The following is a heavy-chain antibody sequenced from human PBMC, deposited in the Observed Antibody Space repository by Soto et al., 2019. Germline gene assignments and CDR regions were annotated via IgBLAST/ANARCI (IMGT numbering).Heavy chain of an antibody. CDR3: ARGVPAAMSYYYYGMDV. CDR2: ISAYNGNT. Sequence: SVKDSCKASCYTFTSYGISWVRQAPGQGLEWMGWISAYNGNTNYAQKLQGRVTMTTDTSTSTAYMELRSLRSDDTAVYYCARGVPAAMSYYYYGMDVWGQGTKVTVSS. V-gene: IGHV1-18*01. CDR1: CYTFTSYG. D-gene: IGHD2-2*01. J-gene: IGHJ6*02.